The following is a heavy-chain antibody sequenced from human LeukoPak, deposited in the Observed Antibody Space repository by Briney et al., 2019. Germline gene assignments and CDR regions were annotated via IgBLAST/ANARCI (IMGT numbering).Heavy chain of an antibody. Sequence: GRSLRLSCAASGFTFSSYGMHWVRQAPGKGLEWVAFISYDGSNKYFADSVKGRFTISRDNSENTLYLQMNSVRAEYTAVYYCAKGRSSSSLYYLDYWGQGTLVTVSS. CDR3: AKGRSSSSLYYLDY. CDR1: GFTFSSYG. J-gene: IGHJ4*02. V-gene: IGHV3-30*18. D-gene: IGHD6-13*01. CDR2: ISYDGSNK.